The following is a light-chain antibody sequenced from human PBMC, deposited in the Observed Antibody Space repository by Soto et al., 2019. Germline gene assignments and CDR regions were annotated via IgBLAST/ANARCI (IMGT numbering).Light chain of an antibody. J-gene: IGLJ1*01. CDR3: SSYTSTSTRV. CDR2: EVS. V-gene: IGLV2-14*01. CDR1: SSDVGGYNY. Sequence: QSALTQPAFVSGSPGQSITISCTGTSSDVGGYNYVSWYQHPPGKAPKLMISEVSNRPSGVSNRFSGSKSGNTASLTISGRQAEDEADYYCSSYTSTSTRVFGTGTKLTVL.